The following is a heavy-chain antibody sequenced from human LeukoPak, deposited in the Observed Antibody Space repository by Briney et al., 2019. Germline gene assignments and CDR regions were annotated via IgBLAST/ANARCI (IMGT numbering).Heavy chain of an antibody. CDR3: ARGGYSGGWFYDC. J-gene: IGHJ4*02. V-gene: IGHV4-59*01. D-gene: IGHD6-19*01. Sequence: SETLSLTCTVSGGSISSYYWSWIRQPPGKGLEWIGYIYYSGSTNYNPSLKSRVTISVDTSKNQFSLKLSSVTAADTAVYYCARGGYSGGWFYDCWGQGTLVTVSS. CDR1: GGSISSYY. CDR2: IYYSGST.